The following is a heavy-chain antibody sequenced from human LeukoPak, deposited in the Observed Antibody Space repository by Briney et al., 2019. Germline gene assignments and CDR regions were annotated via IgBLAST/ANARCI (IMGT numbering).Heavy chain of an antibody. CDR3: ARAGRADGDYHYFEY. J-gene: IGHJ4*02. CDR2: ISYDGSNK. D-gene: IGHD4-17*01. CDR1: GAIFNNFA. V-gene: IGHV3-30-3*01. Sequence: GGSLRLSCAASGAIFNNFAFHWVRQAPGKGLEWVAAISYDGSNKYYADSVRGRLTISRDNSKNTLYLQMNSLRAEDTAVYYCARAGRADGDYHYFEYWGQGTLVTVSS.